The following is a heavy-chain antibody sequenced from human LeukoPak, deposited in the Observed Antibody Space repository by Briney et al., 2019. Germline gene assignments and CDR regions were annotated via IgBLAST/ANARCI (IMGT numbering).Heavy chain of an antibody. CDR2: IKSKANSYAT. D-gene: IGHD2-2*01. CDR3: TIGPGYCSSTSCYPIY. CDR1: GFTFSGSA. Sequence: GGSLRLSCAASGFTFSGSAMHWVRQASGKGLEWVGRIKSKANSYATAYAASVKGRFTISRDDSKNTAYLQMNSLKTEDTAVYYCTIGPGYCSSTSCYPIYWGQGTLVTVSS. J-gene: IGHJ4*02. V-gene: IGHV3-73*01.